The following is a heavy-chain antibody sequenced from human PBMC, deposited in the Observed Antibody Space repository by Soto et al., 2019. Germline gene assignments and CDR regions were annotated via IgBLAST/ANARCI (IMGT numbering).Heavy chain of an antibody. J-gene: IGHJ6*02. D-gene: IGHD2-2*01. V-gene: IGHV1-58*01. Sequence: GASVKVSCKTSGFTFSSSAVHWVRQARGHRLQWIGWIDVGSANANYAQMLQERVTISRDMSTSTAYMELSSLRPEDTAVYYCAAVKGYCISTSCYDYYYYGMDVWGQGTTVTVSS. CDR3: AAVKGYCISTSCYDYYYYGMDV. CDR2: IDVGSANA. CDR1: GFTFSSSA.